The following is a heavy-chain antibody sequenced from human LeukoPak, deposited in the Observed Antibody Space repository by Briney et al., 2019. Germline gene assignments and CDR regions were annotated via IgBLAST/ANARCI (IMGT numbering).Heavy chain of an antibody. Sequence: ASVQVSCKASGYTFTSYAISWVRQAPGQGLEWMGWISPYSGSTKYAQKLQGRVTMTTDTSTSTAYMELRSLRSDDTAVYYCACYDILTGRLGYWGQGALVTVSS. V-gene: IGHV1-18*01. CDR1: GYTFTSYA. CDR2: ISPYSGST. J-gene: IGHJ4*02. D-gene: IGHD3-9*01. CDR3: ACYDILTGRLGY.